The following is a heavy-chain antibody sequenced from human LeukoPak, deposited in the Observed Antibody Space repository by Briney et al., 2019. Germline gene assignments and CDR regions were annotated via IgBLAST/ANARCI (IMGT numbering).Heavy chain of an antibody. CDR3: AKGYSSGLEDNWFDP. Sequence: GGSLRLSCAASGFTFSSYGMSWVRQAPGKGPEWVSAISGSGGSTYYADSVKGRFTISRDNSKNTLYLQMNSLRAEDTAVYYCAKGYSSGLEDNWFDPWGQGTLVTVSS. D-gene: IGHD6-19*01. CDR2: ISGSGGST. V-gene: IGHV3-23*01. CDR1: GFTFSSYG. J-gene: IGHJ5*02.